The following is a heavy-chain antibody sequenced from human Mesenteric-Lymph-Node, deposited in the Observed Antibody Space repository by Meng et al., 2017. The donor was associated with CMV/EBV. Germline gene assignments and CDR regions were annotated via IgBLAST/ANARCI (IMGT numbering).Heavy chain of an antibody. D-gene: IGHD3-22*01. J-gene: IGHJ4*02. CDR2: VSGRGGST. Sequence: GESLKISCAASGFIFSSYAMSWVRQAPGKGLEWVSAVSGRGGSTYYADSVKGRFTISRDNSKNTLYLQMNSLRAEDTAVYYCAKRRYDSSGYFDYWGQGTLVTVSS. V-gene: IGHV3-23*01. CDR3: AKRRYDSSGYFDY. CDR1: GFIFSSYA.